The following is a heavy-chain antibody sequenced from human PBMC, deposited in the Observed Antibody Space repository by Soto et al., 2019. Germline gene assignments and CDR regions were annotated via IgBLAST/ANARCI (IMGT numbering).Heavy chain of an antibody. J-gene: IGHJ5*02. D-gene: IGHD2-15*01. Sequence: QVQLQESGPGLVKPSQTLSLTCTVSGGSISSGDYYWSWIRQPPGKGLEWIGYIYYSGSTYYNPSLKRRVTLAVDTSKNHFSLKLSSVTAADTGVYYCAREGVVMAWFDPWGQGTLVTVSS. CDR1: GGSISSGDYY. V-gene: IGHV4-30-4*01. CDR3: AREGVVMAWFDP. CDR2: IYYSGST.